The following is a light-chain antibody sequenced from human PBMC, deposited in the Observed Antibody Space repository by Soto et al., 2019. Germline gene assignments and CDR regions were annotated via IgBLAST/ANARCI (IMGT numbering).Light chain of an antibody. J-gene: IGLJ1*01. CDR3: SSYTTSNTYV. CDR2: DVS. Sequence: QSALTQPLSVSGSPGQSVAISCTGTSSDVGSNNRVSWYQQPPGSAPKLIIYDVSNRPSGIPDRFSGSKSANTASLTISGLQTEDEADYYCSSYTTSNTYVFGTGTKVTVL. CDR1: SSDVGSNNR. V-gene: IGLV2-18*02.